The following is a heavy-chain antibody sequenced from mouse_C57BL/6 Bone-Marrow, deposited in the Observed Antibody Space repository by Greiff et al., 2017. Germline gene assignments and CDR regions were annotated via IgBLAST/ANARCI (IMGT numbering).Heavy chain of an antibody. V-gene: IGHV5-6*02. Sequence: DVKLVESGGDLVKPGGSLKLSCAASGFTFSSYGMSWVRQTPDKRLEWVATISSGGSYTYYPDSVKGRFTISRDNAKNTLYLQMSSLKSEDTAMYYCASHYYGKGDWVQGTTLTVSS. D-gene: IGHD1-1*01. J-gene: IGHJ2*01. CDR1: GFTFSSYG. CDR2: ISSGGSYT. CDR3: ASHYYGKGD.